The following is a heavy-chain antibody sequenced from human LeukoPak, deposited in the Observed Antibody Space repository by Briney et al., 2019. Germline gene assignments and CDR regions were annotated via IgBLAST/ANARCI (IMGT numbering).Heavy chain of an antibody. CDR3: AKDQNSYYDSAVY. V-gene: IGHV3-23*01. Sequence: ASVKVSCKASGYTFTGYYMHWVRQAPGKGLEWVSAISGSGGSTYYADSVKGRFTISRDNSKNTLYLQMNSLRAEDTAVYYCAKDQNSYYDSAVYWGQGTLVTVSS. CDR1: GYTFTGYY. CDR2: ISGSGGST. D-gene: IGHD3-22*01. J-gene: IGHJ4*02.